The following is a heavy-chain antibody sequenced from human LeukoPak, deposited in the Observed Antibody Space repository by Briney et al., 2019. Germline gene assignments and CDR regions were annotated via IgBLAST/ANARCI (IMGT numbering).Heavy chain of an antibody. CDR3: ARDASNWSAFDS. Sequence: ASVKVSCKASGYTFSGYSMHWVRQAPGQGLEWMGRINPNSGVTYYAQKFQGRVTMTSDTSITTAYMELSGLTSDDTATYYCARDASNWSAFDSWGQGTLVTVSS. CDR1: GYTFSGYS. J-gene: IGHJ5*01. CDR2: INPNSGVT. V-gene: IGHV1-2*06. D-gene: IGHD1-20*01.